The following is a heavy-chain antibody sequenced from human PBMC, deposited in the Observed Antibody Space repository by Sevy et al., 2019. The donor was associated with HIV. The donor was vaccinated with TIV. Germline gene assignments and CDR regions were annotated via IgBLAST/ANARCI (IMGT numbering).Heavy chain of an antibody. CDR1: GFTFSIYA. CDR3: AKDLYYDTSLFDY. V-gene: IGHV3-23*01. J-gene: IGHJ4*02. CDR2: ISGSYNSA. Sequence: GGSLRLSCAASGFTFSIYAMSWVRQAPGKGLEWVSGISGSYNSAYYAYSVKGRFTISRDNSKNTLYLQMNSLRAEDTAVYYCAKDLYYDTSLFDYWGQGTLVTVSS. D-gene: IGHD3-22*01.